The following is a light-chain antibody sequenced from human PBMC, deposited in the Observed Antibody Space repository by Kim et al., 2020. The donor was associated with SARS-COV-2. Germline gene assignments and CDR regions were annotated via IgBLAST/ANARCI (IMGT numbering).Light chain of an antibody. Sequence: SLSPGERATLSCMASQSVSSYLAWYQQKPGQAPRLLIYDASNRATGIPARFSGSGSGTDFTLTISSLEPEDFAVYYCQQRSNLITFGQGTRLEIK. CDR2: DAS. J-gene: IGKJ5*01. CDR1: QSVSSY. V-gene: IGKV3-11*01. CDR3: QQRSNLIT.